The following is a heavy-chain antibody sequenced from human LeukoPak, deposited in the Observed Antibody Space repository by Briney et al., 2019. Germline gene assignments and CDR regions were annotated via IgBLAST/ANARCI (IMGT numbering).Heavy chain of an antibody. J-gene: IGHJ4*02. V-gene: IGHV3-21*01. Sequence: GGSLRLSCAASGFTFSSYSMNWIRQAPGKGLEWVSSISSSSSYINYADSVKGRFTISRDNAKNSLYLQMNSLRAVDTAVYYCARILYGSGSYRDDYWGQGTLVTVSS. D-gene: IGHD3-10*01. CDR2: ISSSSSYI. CDR3: ARILYGSGSYRDDY. CDR1: GFTFSSYS.